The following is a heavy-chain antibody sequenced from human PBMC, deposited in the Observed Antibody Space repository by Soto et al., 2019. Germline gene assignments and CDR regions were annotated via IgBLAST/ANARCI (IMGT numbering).Heavy chain of an antibody. V-gene: IGHV1-3*01. Sequence: QVQLVQSGAEVKKPGASVKVSCRASGFTFTLYSMHWVRQAPGQRREWMGWIKGGSGKTKYSKKFQGRVTIARDTSASTAYREVSSLRSEDTAVYYCARYSVNYQDAFDIGGQGTMVTVSS. D-gene: IGHD1-26*01. CDR3: ARYSVNYQDAFDI. CDR2: IKGGSGKT. J-gene: IGHJ3*02. CDR1: GFTFTLYS.